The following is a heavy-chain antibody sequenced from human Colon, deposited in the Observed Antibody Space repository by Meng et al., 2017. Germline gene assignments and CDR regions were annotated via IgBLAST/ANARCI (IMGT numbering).Heavy chain of an antibody. CDR3: ARELVMAGTFDY. CDR2: ISRSATSK. J-gene: IGHJ4*02. Sequence: GASLKISCTASGFTFSDSYMSWVRQAPGKGLEWISYISRSATSKYYADSVKGRFTISRDNAKNSLYLQMNSLRAEDTAVYYCARELVMAGTFDYWGQGTLVTVSS. D-gene: IGHD6-19*01. CDR1: GFTFSDSY. V-gene: IGHV3-11*04.